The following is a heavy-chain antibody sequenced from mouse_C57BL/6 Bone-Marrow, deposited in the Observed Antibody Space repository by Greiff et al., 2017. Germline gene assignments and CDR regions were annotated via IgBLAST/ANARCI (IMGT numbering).Heavy chain of an antibody. V-gene: IGHV5-4*01. Sequence: EVHLVESGGGLVKPGGSLKLSCAASGFTFSSYAMSWVRQTPEKRLEWVATISDGGSYTYYPDNVKGRFTISRDNAKNNLYLQMSHLQSEDTAMYYCARGRLRYFDYWGQGTTLTVSS. CDR3: ARGRLRYFDY. J-gene: IGHJ2*01. CDR2: ISDGGSYT. D-gene: IGHD1-1*01. CDR1: GFTFSSYA.